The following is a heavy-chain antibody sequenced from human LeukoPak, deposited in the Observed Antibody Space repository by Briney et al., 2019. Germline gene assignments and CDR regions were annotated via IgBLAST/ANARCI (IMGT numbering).Heavy chain of an antibody. V-gene: IGHV3-21*01. CDR3: ARVAFGLYVMDV. Sequence: PGGSLSLSCAASGFTFSSYSMNWVRQAPGKGLEWVSSISSSSSYIYYADSVKGRFTISRDNAKNSLYLQMNSLRAEDTAVYYCARVAFGLYVMDVWGQGTTVTVSS. J-gene: IGHJ6*02. D-gene: IGHD3/OR15-3a*01. CDR2: ISSSSSYI. CDR1: GFTFSSYS.